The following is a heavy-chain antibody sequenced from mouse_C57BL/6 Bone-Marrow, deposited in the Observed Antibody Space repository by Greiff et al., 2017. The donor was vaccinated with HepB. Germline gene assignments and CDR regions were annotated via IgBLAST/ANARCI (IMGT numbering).Heavy chain of an antibody. CDR2: ISSGGSYT. CDR1: GFTFSSYG. Sequence: EVQVVESGGDLVKPGGSLKLSCAASGFTFSSYGMSWVRQTPDKRLEWVATISSGGSYTYYPDSVKGRFTISRDNAKNTLYLQMSSLKSEDTAMYYCARQGRRYYYGSAWFAYWGQGTLVTVSA. CDR3: ARQGRRYYYGSAWFAY. V-gene: IGHV5-6*01. J-gene: IGHJ3*01. D-gene: IGHD1-1*01.